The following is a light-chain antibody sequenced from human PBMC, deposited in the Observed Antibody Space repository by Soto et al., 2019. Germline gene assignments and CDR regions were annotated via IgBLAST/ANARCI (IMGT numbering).Light chain of an antibody. CDR1: QSISSY. J-gene: IGKJ1*01. CDR2: AAS. CDR3: QQSYSTHTWT. V-gene: IGKV1-39*01. Sequence: DIQMTQFPSSLSSSVEEKVTITCRASQSISSYLNWYQQKPGKAPKLLIYAASSLQSGVPSRFSGSGSGTDFTLTISSLQPDDFATYYCQQSYSTHTWTFGQGTKVDIK.